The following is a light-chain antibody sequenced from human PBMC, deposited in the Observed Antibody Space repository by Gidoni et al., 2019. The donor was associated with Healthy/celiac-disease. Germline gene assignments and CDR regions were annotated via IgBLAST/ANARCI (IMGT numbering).Light chain of an antibody. CDR2: WAS. CDR1: QSVLYSSNNKNY. Sequence: DIVMTQSPDSLAVSLGERATINCKSRQSVLYSSNNKNYLAWYQQKPGQPPKLLIYWASTRESGVPDRFSGSGSGTDFTLTISSLQAEDVAVYYCQQYYSTPKTFGPGTKVDIK. CDR3: QQYYSTPKT. V-gene: IGKV4-1*01. J-gene: IGKJ3*01.